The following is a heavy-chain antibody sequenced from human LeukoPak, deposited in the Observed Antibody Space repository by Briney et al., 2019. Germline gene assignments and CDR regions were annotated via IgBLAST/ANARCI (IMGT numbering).Heavy chain of an antibody. D-gene: IGHD3-10*01. J-gene: IGHJ4*02. CDR3: AATMVRGVHTHFDY. Sequence: PSGTLSLTCKVSGGSITQTNYWTWVRQPPGKGLEWIGEVNLQGSTNYNPSLMGRVAISVDTSENHVSLQLTSVTAADTAVYYCAATMVRGVHTHFDYWGQGTLVTVSS. V-gene: IGHV4-4*02. CDR2: VNLQGST. CDR1: GGSITQTNY.